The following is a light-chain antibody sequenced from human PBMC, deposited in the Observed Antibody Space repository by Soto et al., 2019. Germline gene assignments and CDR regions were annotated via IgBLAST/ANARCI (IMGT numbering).Light chain of an antibody. CDR2: AAS. V-gene: IGKV3-15*01. J-gene: IGKJ1*01. CDR3: RQRNNWPPWT. Sequence: EVVMTQSPATLSVSPGDKVSLSCRANQTISNMLAWYQQKPGQAPTLLLYAASTRATGGSARFSGSGAGTEFTLTISSLQSEDFALYYCRQRNNWPPWTCGQGTKVDI. CDR1: QTISNM.